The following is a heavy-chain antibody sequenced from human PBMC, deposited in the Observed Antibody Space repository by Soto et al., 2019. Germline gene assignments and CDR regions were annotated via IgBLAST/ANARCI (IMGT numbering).Heavy chain of an antibody. V-gene: IGHV4-30-2*01. D-gene: IGHD2-21*02. CDR3: AADSCGGDCYFYY. CDR2: IYHSGST. J-gene: IGHJ4*02. Sequence: SETLSLTCAVSGGSISSGGYSWSWIRQPPGKGLEWIGYIYHSGSTYYNPSLKSRVTISVDRSKNQFSLKLSSVTAADTAVYYCAADSCGGDCYFYYWGQGTLGTVS. CDR1: GGSISSGGYS.